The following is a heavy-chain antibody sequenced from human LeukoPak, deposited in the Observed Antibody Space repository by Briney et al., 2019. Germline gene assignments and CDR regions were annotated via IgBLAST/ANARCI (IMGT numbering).Heavy chain of an antibody. CDR3: ARVGIAAAGNAFDI. J-gene: IGHJ3*02. V-gene: IGHV4-59*01. CDR1: GGSISSYY. Sequence: SETLSLTCTVSGGSISSYYWSWIRQPPGKGLEWIGYIYYSGSTNYNPSLKSRVTISVDTSKNQFSLKLSSVTAADTAVYYCARVGIAAAGNAFDIWGQGTMVTVSS. CDR2: IYYSGST. D-gene: IGHD6-13*01.